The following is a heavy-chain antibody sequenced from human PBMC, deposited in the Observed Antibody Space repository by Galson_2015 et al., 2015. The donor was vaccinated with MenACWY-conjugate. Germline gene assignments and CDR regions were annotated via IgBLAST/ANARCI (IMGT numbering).Heavy chain of an antibody. CDR2: IYFSALT. D-gene: IGHD6-19*01. CDR1: GASISSYY. J-gene: IGHJ6*03. V-gene: IGHV4-59*01. Sequence: SETLSLTCTVSGASISSYYWNWIRQAPGKRLEWIGKIYFSALTNYNPSLESRVTLSVDWSKNQVSLNLTSVTAADTAVYYCASYTAVSGLDYDYYYMDVWGRGTSVTVSS. CDR3: ASYTAVSGLDYDYYYMDV.